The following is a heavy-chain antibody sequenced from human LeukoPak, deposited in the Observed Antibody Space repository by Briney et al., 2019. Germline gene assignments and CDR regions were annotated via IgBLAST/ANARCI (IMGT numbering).Heavy chain of an antibody. Sequence: PGGSLRLSCAASGFTFSDYYMSWIRQAPGKGLEWVSYISSSGSTIYYAGSVKGRFTISRDNAKNSLYLQMNSLRAEDTAVYYCARDRYDFWSGTYYFDYWGQGTLVTVSS. CDR1: GFTFSDYY. D-gene: IGHD3-3*01. CDR3: ARDRYDFWSGTYYFDY. J-gene: IGHJ4*02. V-gene: IGHV3-11*01. CDR2: ISSSGSTI.